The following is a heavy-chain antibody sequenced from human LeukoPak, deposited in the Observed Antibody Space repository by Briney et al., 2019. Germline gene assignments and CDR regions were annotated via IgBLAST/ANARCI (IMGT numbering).Heavy chain of an antibody. J-gene: IGHJ5*02. CDR2: IIPIFGTA. V-gene: IGHV1-69*05. D-gene: IGHD6-13*01. CDR3: ASQLLAAHWFDP. Sequence: SVKVSCKASGGTFSSYAISWVRQGPGQGLEWMGRIIPIFGTANYAQKFQRRVTITTDESTSTAYMELSSLRSEDTAVYYCASQLLAAHWFDPWGQGTLVTVSS. CDR1: GGTFSSYA.